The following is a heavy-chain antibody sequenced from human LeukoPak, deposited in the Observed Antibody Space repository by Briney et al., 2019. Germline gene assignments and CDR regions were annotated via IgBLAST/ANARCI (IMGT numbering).Heavy chain of an antibody. Sequence: SETLSLTCTVSGGSITSYYRTYIPQPAGKGLEWIGRIHTSGSTNYNPSLKSRVTMSVDTSKNQFSLNLSSVTAADTAMYYCAREFSGTSIAARVFDSWGQGTLVTVSS. V-gene: IGHV4-4*07. CDR3: AREFSGTSIAARVFDS. D-gene: IGHD6-6*01. CDR2: IHTSGST. J-gene: IGHJ4*02. CDR1: GGSITSYY.